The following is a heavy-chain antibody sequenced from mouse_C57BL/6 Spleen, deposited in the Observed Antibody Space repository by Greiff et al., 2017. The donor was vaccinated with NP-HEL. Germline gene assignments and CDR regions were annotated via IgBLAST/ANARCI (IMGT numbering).Heavy chain of an antibody. J-gene: IGHJ4*01. D-gene: IGHD2-2*01. Sequence: QVQLQQPGAELVKPGASVKMSCKASGYTFTSYWITWVKQRPGQGLEWIGDIYPGSGSTNYNEKFKSKATLTVDTSSSTAYMQLSSLTSEDSAVYYCARWGYGYDGDYYARDYWGQGTSVTVSS. V-gene: IGHV1-55*01. CDR1: GYTFTSYW. CDR2: IYPGSGST. CDR3: ARWGYGYDGDYYARDY.